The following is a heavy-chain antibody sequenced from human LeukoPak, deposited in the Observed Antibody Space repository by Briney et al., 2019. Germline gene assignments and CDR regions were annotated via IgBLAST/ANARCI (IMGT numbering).Heavy chain of an antibody. V-gene: IGHV3-74*01. CDR2: INSGGSST. CDR1: GFTFSSYW. Sequence: GGPLRLSCAASGFTFSSYWMHWVRQVPGKGLVWVSRINSGGSSTSYADSVKGRFTISRDNAKNTLYVQMNSLRAEDTAVYYCSTGSGHAFDIWGRGTMVTVSS. D-gene: IGHD3-10*01. CDR3: STGSGHAFDI. J-gene: IGHJ3*02.